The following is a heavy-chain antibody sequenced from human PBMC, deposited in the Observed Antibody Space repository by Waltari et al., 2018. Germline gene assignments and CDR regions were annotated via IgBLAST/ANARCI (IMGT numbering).Heavy chain of an antibody. D-gene: IGHD6-19*01. Sequence: QLQLQESGPGLVKPSETLSLTCTVSGGSISSSSYYWGWIRQPPGKGLEWIGSIYYSGSTYYNPSLKSRVTISVDTSKNQFSLKLSSVTAADTAVYYCATRSIAVAGTVDYWAREPWSPSPQ. CDR1: GGSISSSSYY. CDR3: ATRSIAVAGTVDY. CDR2: IYYSGST. J-gene: IGHJ4*02. V-gene: IGHV4-39*07.